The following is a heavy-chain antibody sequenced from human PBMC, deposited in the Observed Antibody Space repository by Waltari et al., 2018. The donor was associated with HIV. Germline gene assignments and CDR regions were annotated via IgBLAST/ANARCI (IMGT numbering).Heavy chain of an antibody. CDR2: IIPTFGTA. V-gene: IGHV1-69*12. J-gene: IGHJ2*01. CDR3: ARDPTGTTSYFDL. Sequence: QVQLVQSGAEVKKPGSPVKVSCKASGGTFSSYAIRWVRQAPGQGLEWRGGIIPTFGTANYAQKFQGRVTITADESTSTAYMELSSLRSEDTAVYYCARDPTGTTSYFDLWGRGTLVTVSS. CDR1: GGTFSSYA. D-gene: IGHD1-1*01.